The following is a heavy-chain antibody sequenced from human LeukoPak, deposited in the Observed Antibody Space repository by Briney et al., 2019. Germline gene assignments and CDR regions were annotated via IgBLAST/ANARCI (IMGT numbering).Heavy chain of an antibody. CDR3: ARWGDYVWGSYRCFDY. D-gene: IGHD3-16*02. V-gene: IGHV3-33*01. CDR2: IWYDGSNK. J-gene: IGHJ4*02. CDR1: GFTFSSYG. Sequence: GGSLRLSCAASGFTFSSYGMHWVRQAPGKGLEWVAVIWYDGSNKYYADSVKGRFTISRDNSKNTLYLQMNSLRAEDTAVYYCARWGDYVWGSYRCFDYWGQGTLVTVSS.